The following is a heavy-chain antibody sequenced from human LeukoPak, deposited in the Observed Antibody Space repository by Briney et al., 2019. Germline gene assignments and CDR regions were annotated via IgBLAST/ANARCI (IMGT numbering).Heavy chain of an antibody. J-gene: IGHJ4*02. CDR2: ISGSGGST. CDR1: GFTYSIYA. V-gene: IGHV3-23*01. D-gene: IGHD5-18*01. Sequence: GGSLRLSCAACGFTYSIYAMSWVRQAQGKGLEWVSAISGSGGSTYYADSVKGRFTISRDNSKNTLYLQMSSLRAEDTAVYYCAKDRIQLYDYWGQGTLVTVSS. CDR3: AKDRIQLYDY.